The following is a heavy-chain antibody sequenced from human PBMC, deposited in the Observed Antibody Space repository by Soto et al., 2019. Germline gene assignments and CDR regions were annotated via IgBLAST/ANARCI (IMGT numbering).Heavy chain of an antibody. D-gene: IGHD2-21*02. V-gene: IGHV4-4*02. CDR1: GGSISSSNW. CDR2: IYHSGST. Sequence: SETLSLTCAVSGGSISSSNWWSWVRQPPGKGLEWIGEIYHSGSTNYNPSLKSRVTISVDKSKNQFSLKLSSVTAADTAVYYCARQVVTASSPIYYFDYWGQGILVTVSS. J-gene: IGHJ4*02. CDR3: ARQVVTASSPIYYFDY.